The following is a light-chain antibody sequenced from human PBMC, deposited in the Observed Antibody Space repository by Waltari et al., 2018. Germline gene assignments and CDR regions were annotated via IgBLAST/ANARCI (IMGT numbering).Light chain of an antibody. Sequence: SSVLTQAPSVSVAPGQTATVTCGGYNIGSRSVHWYQQKPGRAPVLVVYLDSDRPSGIPERFSGSKSGNAATLTISRVEAGDEADYYCHVWDANTVMFGGGTKLTVL. CDR3: HVWDANTVM. CDR1: NIGSRS. J-gene: IGLJ3*02. V-gene: IGLV3-21*02. CDR2: LDS.